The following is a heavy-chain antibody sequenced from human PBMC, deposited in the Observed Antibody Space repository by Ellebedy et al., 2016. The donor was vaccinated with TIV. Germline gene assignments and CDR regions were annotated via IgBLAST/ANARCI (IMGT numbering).Heavy chain of an antibody. CDR1: GFTLSKYG. CDR3: ARGGVRGNNPFDY. V-gene: IGHV3-23*01. Sequence: PGGSLRLSCVASGFTLSKYGVHWVRQAPGKGLEWVSVSTGSGTITYYADSVKGRFTISRENSKNTLYLQMNSLRAEDTAVYYCARGGVRGNNPFDYWGQGTLVTVSS. J-gene: IGHJ4*02. D-gene: IGHD3-10*01. CDR2: STGSGTIT.